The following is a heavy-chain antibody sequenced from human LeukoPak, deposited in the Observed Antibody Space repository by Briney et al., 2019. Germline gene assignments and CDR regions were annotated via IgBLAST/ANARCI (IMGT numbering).Heavy chain of an antibody. V-gene: IGHV3-21*01. CDR2: ITSRGNT. J-gene: IGHJ4*02. Sequence: GGSLRLSCAASGFTFSSYSMNWVRQAPGQGLEWVSSITSRGNTFYADSVKGRFTISRDNAKNSLYLQMNSLRAEDTAVYYCARDPTRDDCRGQGTLVTVSS. CDR3: ARDPTRDDC. CDR1: GFTFSSYS. D-gene: IGHD2-21*01.